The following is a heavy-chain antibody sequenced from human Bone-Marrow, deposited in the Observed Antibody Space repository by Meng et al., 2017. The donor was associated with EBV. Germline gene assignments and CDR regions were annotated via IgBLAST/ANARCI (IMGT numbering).Heavy chain of an antibody. CDR2: IIPIFGTA. Sequence: QVQVVDSGAEVKMPGSTVKVSCKASGGTCSSYAISWVRQAPGQGLEWMGGIIPIFGTANYAQKFQGRVTITADKSTSTAYMELSSLRSEDTAVYYCARDGSVEMASIWGQGTLVTVSS. CDR3: ARDGSVEMASI. D-gene: IGHD5-24*01. J-gene: IGHJ4*02. V-gene: IGHV1-69*06. CDR1: GGTCSSYA.